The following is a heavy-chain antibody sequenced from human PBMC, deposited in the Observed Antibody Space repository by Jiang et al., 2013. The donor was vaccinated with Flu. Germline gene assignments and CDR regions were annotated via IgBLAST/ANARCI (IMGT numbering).Heavy chain of an antibody. CDR3: TSTPDGNTAWDY. J-gene: IGHJ4*02. V-gene: IGHV5-51*01. CDR1: IQLYHLL. CDR2: IYLSDSTT. Sequence: KKPGESLKISCRGFWIQLYHLLDRLGAPDARERPGVGWGIIYLSDSTTKYSPSFRGQVTISADKSISTAYLQWSGLEASDTAMYYCTSTPDGNTAWDYWGQGTLVTVSS. D-gene: IGHD1-7*01.